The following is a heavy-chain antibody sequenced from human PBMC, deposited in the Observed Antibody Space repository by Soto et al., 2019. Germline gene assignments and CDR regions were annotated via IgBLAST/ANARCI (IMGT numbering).Heavy chain of an antibody. CDR3: ARGRYNTVNILPLDY. V-gene: IGHV1-46*01. D-gene: IGHD4-17*01. J-gene: IGHJ4*02. CDR1: GFTFRHYY. CDR2: VDPSGGST. Sequence: QVQLVQSGAEVKKPGASVKVSCKASGFTFRHYYMHWVRQAPGRGLEWMGVVDPSGGSTTYAQTFQGRRTMPRDTSTSTVYMQLTNLRSEDTALYFCARGRYNTVNILPLDYWGQGTLVTVSS.